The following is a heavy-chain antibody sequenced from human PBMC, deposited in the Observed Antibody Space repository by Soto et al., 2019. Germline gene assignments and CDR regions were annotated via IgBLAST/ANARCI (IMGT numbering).Heavy chain of an antibody. Sequence: ESGGGVVQPGRSLRLSCAASGFTFSSYAMHWVRQAPGKGLEWVAVISYDGSNKYYADSVKGRFTISRDNSKNTLYLQMNSLRAEDTAVYYCARGRTAAYYFDYWGQGTLVTVSS. CDR2: ISYDGSNK. D-gene: IGHD2-21*02. CDR3: ARGRTAAYYFDY. V-gene: IGHV3-30-3*01. CDR1: GFTFSSYA. J-gene: IGHJ4*02.